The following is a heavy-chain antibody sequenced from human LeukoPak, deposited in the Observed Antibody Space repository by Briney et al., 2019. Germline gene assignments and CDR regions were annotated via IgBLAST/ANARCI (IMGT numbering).Heavy chain of an antibody. J-gene: IGHJ4*02. CDR1: GFTFSSYW. CDR3: ARDPDYGDYVNYFDY. Sequence: PGGSLRLSCAASGFTFSSYWMSWVRQAPGKGLEWVANIKQDGSEKYYVDSVKGRFTISRDNAKNSLYLQMNSLRAEDTAVYYCARDPDYGDYVNYFDYWGQGTLVIVSS. CDR2: IKQDGSEK. D-gene: IGHD4-17*01. V-gene: IGHV3-7*01.